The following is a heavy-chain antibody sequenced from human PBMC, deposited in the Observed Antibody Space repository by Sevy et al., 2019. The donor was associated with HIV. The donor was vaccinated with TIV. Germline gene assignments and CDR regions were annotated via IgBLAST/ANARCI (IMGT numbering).Heavy chain of an antibody. CDR1: GGSISSYY. CDR3: AREGAARGNYYYYYIDV. D-gene: IGHD6-6*01. J-gene: IGHJ6*03. V-gene: IGHV4-59*12. CDR2: ISYSGST. Sequence: SETLSLTCTVSGGSISSYYWSWIRQPPGRGLEWIGYISYSGSTNYNPSLKSQVTISVDTSKNQFSLKLTSVTAADTAVYYCAREGAARGNYYYYYIDVWGKGTTVTVSS.